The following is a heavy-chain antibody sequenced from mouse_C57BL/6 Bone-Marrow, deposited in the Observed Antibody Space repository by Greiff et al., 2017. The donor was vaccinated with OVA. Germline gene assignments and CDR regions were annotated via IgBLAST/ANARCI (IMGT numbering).Heavy chain of an antibody. CDR2: FNPINGGT. CDR1: GYTFTDYY. CDR3: ARKGDGYYCG. Sequence: SGPELVKPGASVKISCKASGYTFTDYYMNWVKQSHGKSLEWVGVFNPINGGTSYHQKFKGKAPLTVDKSSSTADMELRSLTSEDSAVEYCARKGDGYYCGWGQGATLTV. D-gene: IGHD2-3*01. V-gene: IGHV1-26*01. J-gene: IGHJ2*01.